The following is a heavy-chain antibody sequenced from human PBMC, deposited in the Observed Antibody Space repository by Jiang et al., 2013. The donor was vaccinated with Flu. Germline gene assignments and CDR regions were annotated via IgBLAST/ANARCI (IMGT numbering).Heavy chain of an antibody. CDR1: GGSFSGYY. Sequence: LLKPSETLSLTCAVYGGSFSGYYWSWIRQPPGKGLEWIGEINHSGSTNYNPSLKSRVTISVDTSKNQFSLKLSSVTAVDTAVYYCAREPTAPVAITMVRGGFDYWGQGTLVTVSS. CDR3: AREPTAPVAITMVRGGFDY. CDR2: INHSGST. J-gene: IGHJ4*02. V-gene: IGHV4-34*01. D-gene: IGHD3-10*01.